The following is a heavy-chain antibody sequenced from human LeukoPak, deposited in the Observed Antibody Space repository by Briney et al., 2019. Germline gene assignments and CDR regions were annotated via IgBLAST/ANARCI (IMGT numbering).Heavy chain of an antibody. V-gene: IGHV1-69*05. D-gene: IGHD6-6*01. CDR2: IIPIFGTA. J-gene: IGHJ4*02. CDR1: GGTFSSYA. Sequence: ASVKVSCKASGGTFSSYAISWVRQAPGQGLEWMGGIIPIFGTANYAQKFQGRVTITTDESTSTAYMELSSLRSEDTAVYYCARVRDLEYSSSQAGFDYWGQGTLVTVSS. CDR3: ARVRDLEYSSSQAGFDY.